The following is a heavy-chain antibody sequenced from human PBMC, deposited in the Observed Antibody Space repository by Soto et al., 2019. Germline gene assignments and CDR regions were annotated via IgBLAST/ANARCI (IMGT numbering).Heavy chain of an antibody. V-gene: IGHV3-30*18. D-gene: IGHD3-10*01. CDR3: AKDFKISGGHYGSLNYYYGMDV. CDR2: ISYDGILQ. J-gene: IGHJ6*02. Sequence: PGGSLRLSCAASGFTFSAFGMHWVRQAPGKGLEWVAIISYDGILQYYADSVKGRFTISRYTSKSVLYLQMNSLRPEDTAVYYCAKDFKISGGHYGSLNYYYGMDVWGQGTTVTVSS. CDR1: GFTFSAFG.